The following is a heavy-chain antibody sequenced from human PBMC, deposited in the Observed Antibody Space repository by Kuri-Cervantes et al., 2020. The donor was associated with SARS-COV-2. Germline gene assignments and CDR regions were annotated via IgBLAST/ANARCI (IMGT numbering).Heavy chain of an antibody. CDR1: GGSFSDHY. CDR3: ARHSSLVGDPDY. D-gene: IGHD3-16*01. V-gene: IGHV4-34*01. J-gene: IGHJ4*02. CDR2: INHSGST. Sequence: GSLRLSCAVYGGSFSDHYWTWVRQPPGKGLEWIGDINHSGSTTHNPSLKSRVTISVDTSKNQFSLKLSSVTAADTAVYYCARHSSLVGDPDYWGQGTLVTVSS.